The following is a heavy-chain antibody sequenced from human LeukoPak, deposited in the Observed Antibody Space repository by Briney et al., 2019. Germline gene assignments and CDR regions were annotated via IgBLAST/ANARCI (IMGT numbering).Heavy chain of an antibody. CDR3: ARDGRFGELLYV. J-gene: IGHJ4*02. CDR1: GGSFSGYF. V-gene: IGHV3-53*01. CDR2: IYSGGST. D-gene: IGHD3-10*01. Sequence: ETLSLTCAVYGGSFSGYFWSWVRQAPGKGLEWVSVIYSGGSTYYADSVKGRFTISRDNSKNTLYLQMNSLRAEDTAVYYCARDGRFGELLYVWGQGTLVTVSS.